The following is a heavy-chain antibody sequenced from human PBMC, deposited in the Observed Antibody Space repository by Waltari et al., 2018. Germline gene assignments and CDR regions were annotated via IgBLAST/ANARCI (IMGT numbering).Heavy chain of an antibody. CDR1: GLTFSSYS. CDR2: ISSSSSYI. J-gene: IGHJ4*02. CDR3: ARESGGPGGY. V-gene: IGHV3-21*01. D-gene: IGHD2-8*02. Sequence: EVQLVESGGGLVKPGGSLRLSCASSGLTFSSYSLNWVRQAPGKGLEWVSSISSSSSYIYYADSVKGRFTISRDNAKNSLYLQMNSLRAEDTAVYYCARESGGPGGYWGQGTLVTVSS.